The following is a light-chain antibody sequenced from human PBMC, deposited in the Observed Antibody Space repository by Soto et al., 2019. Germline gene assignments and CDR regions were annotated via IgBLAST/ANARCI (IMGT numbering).Light chain of an antibody. J-gene: IGKJ1*01. CDR3: QQYNNWPRP. V-gene: IGKV3-15*01. CDR2: GAS. Sequence: EIVPTLSPSTVSVSPGERATLSCRASQSVSSNLAWYQQKPGQAPRLLIYGASTRATGIPARFSGSGSGTEFTLTISSLQSEDFAVYYCQQYNNWPRPVGQGGKVAIK. CDR1: QSVSSN.